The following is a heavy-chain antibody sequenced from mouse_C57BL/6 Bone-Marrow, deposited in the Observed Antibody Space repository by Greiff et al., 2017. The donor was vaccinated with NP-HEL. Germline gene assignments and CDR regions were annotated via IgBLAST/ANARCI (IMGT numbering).Heavy chain of an antibody. V-gene: IGHV1-39*01. CDR1: GYSFTDYN. CDR2: IHPKYGTT. J-gene: IGHJ3*01. Sequence: VQLQQSGPELVKPGASVKISCKASGYSFTDYNMNWVKQSHGKSLEWIGVIHPKYGTTSYNQQFKGKATLTVDQSSSTAYMQLNSLTSEDSAVYYGARRGFRLLFAYWGTGTLVTVSA. D-gene: IGHD3-2*02. CDR3: ARRGFRLLFAY.